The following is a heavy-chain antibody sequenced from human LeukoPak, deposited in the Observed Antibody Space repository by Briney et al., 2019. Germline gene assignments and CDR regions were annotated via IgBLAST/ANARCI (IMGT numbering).Heavy chain of an antibody. J-gene: IGHJ3*02. CDR2: LKPSGGHT. D-gene: IGHD5-24*01. V-gene: IGHV1-46*04. CDR3: ARVRDGYIDAYGI. CDR1: VYTFTEYN. Sequence: WASVKVSCRTSVYTFTEYNLHCVRHAPGQRLEWRGILKPSGGHTSSTQTSRGRDFITRDTSPSTVYMALSTPKSGHTAVYYCARVRDGYIDAYGIWGQGTMVTVSS.